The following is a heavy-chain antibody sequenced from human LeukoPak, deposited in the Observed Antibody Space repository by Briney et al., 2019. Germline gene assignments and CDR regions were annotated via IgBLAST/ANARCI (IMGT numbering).Heavy chain of an antibody. Sequence: ASVKVSCKASGYTFTSYDINWVRQATGQGLEWMGWISAYNGNTNYAQKLQGRVTMTTDTSTSTAYMELRSLRSGDTAVYYCAREIAMITFGGVIVDNWFDPWGQGTLVTVSS. CDR2: ISAYNGNT. D-gene: IGHD3-16*02. CDR3: AREIAMITFGGVIVDNWFDP. V-gene: IGHV1-18*01. J-gene: IGHJ5*02. CDR1: GYTFTSYD.